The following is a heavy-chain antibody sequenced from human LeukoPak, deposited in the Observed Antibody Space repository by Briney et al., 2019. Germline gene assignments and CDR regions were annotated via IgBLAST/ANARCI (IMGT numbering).Heavy chain of an antibody. Sequence: ASVKVSCKASGYTFTGYYMHWVRQAPGQGLEWMGWINANSGATDYAQKFQGRVTMTRDTSISTAYMEMSSLRSDDTAVYFCARGANVAYWGQGTLVTVSS. J-gene: IGHJ4*02. CDR1: GYTFTGYY. CDR2: INANSGAT. D-gene: IGHD4/OR15-4a*01. V-gene: IGHV1-2*02. CDR3: ARGANVAY.